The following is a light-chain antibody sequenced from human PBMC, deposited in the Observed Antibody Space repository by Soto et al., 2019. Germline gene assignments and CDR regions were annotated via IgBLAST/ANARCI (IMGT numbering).Light chain of an antibody. CDR3: QQYDSYSYT. CDR1: QGISSY. Sequence: IQLSQSPSSLSASVVGRVTITCRASQGISSYFAWYQQKPGKAPKLLIYAASSLQSGVPSRFSGSGSGTDFTLTISSLQPDDFATYYCQQYDSYSYTFGQGTEVDIK. CDR2: AAS. V-gene: IGKV1-9*01. J-gene: IGKJ2*01.